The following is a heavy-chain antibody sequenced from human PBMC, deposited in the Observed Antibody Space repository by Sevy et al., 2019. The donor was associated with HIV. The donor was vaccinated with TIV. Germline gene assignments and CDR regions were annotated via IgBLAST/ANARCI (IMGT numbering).Heavy chain of an antibody. J-gene: IGHJ6*03. D-gene: IGHD1-26*01. CDR3: ARSVAANYMDV. CDR1: GVSISSDY. CDR2: IHHSGNS. Sequence: SETLSLTCRVSGVSISSDYWTWIRQPPGKEPEWIGYIHHSGNSNYKTSLKSRVTMSVDTSKNQFSLNLRSVSAADTAVYYCARSVAANYMDVWGKRTTVTVSS. V-gene: IGHV4-59*01.